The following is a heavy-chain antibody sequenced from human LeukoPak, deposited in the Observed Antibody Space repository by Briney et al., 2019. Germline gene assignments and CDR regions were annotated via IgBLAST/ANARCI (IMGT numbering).Heavy chain of an antibody. CDR2: IYHSGST. CDR1: GGSISSGGYY. J-gene: IGHJ6*03. Sequence: SQTLSLTCTVSGGSISSGGYYWSWIRQPPGKGLEWIGYIYHSGSTYYNPSLKSRVTISVDRSKNQFSLKLSSVTAADTAVYYCARAPGCSSTSCYTNYYYYYYMDVWGKGTTVTVSS. CDR3: ARAPGCSSTSCYTNYYYYYYMDV. V-gene: IGHV4-30-2*01. D-gene: IGHD2-2*02.